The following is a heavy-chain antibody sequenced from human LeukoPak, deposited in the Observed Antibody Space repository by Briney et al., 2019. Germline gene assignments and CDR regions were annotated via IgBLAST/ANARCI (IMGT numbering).Heavy chain of an antibody. V-gene: IGHV3-74*01. J-gene: IGHJ3*02. CDR3: ARDEVVGATLAFDI. Sequence: GGSLRLSCAASGFTFSSYWMHWVRQAPGKGLVWVSRINNGGRSTSYADSVKGRFTISRDNSKNTLYLQMNSLRAEDTAVYYCARDEVVGATLAFDIWGQGTMVTVSS. D-gene: IGHD1-26*01. CDR2: INNGGRST. CDR1: GFTFSSYW.